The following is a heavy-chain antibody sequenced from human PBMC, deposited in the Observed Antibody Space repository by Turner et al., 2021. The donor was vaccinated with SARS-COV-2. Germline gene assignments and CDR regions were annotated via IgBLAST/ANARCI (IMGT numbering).Heavy chain of an antibody. Sequence: QLQLPESGPGLVKPSETLSLTCTVSGCSISSSSYYWGWIRQPPGKGLEWIGSIYYSGSTYYNPSLKSRVTISVDTSKNQFSLKLSSVTAADTAVYYCARHWEVAAAAYLARFDPWGQGTLVTVSS. CDR2: IYYSGST. D-gene: IGHD6-13*01. V-gene: IGHV4-39*01. CDR1: GCSISSSSYY. J-gene: IGHJ5*02. CDR3: ARHWEVAAAAYLARFDP.